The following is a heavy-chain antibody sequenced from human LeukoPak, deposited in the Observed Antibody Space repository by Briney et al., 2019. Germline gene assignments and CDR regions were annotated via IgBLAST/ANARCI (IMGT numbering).Heavy chain of an antibody. CDR2: VYSGGST. CDR1: GFTVITDY. J-gene: IGHJ4*02. D-gene: IGHD3-22*01. V-gene: IGHV3-53*01. CDR3: ARLANPSGYWD. Sequence: GGSLRLSCAASGFTVITDYMHWVRQAPGKGLEWVSVVYSGGSTFYADSVKGRFTISRDNSNNTLYLQMNSLTAEDTAMYYCARLANPSGYWDWGQGVLVTVSS.